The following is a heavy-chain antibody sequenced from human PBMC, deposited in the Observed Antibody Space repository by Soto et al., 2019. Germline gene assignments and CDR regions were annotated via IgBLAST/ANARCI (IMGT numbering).Heavy chain of an antibody. CDR1: GFTFSSYS. CDR3: AREEYSKVDY. J-gene: IGHJ4*02. Sequence: VRLSCAASGFTFSSYSMNWVRQAPGKGLEWVSSISSSSSYIYSADSVKGRFTISRDNAKNSLYLQMNSLRAEDTAVYYCAREEYSKVDYWGQGTLVTVSS. V-gene: IGHV3-21*01. D-gene: IGHD5-18*01. CDR2: ISSSSSYI.